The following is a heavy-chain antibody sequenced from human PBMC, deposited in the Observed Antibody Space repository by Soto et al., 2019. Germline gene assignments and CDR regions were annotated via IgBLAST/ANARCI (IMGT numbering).Heavy chain of an antibody. CDR3: ARGQQVPTIRGVQGFDY. CDR2: LYSGGTS. D-gene: IGHD3-10*01. CDR1: GFSISSNY. J-gene: IGHJ4*02. Sequence: EVQLVETGGGLIQPGGSLRLSCAASGFSISSNYVTWVRQAPGKGLEWVSLLYSGGTSYYADSVKGRFTISRDNSKNTLFLQMNRLKTEDTAVYYCARGQQVPTIRGVQGFDYWGQGTLVTVSS. V-gene: IGHV3-53*02.